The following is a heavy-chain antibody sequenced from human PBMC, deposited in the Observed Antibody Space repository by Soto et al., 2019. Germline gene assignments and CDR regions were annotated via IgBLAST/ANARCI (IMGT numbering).Heavy chain of an antibody. D-gene: IGHD1-26*01. V-gene: IGHV3-9*01. CDR2: ISWNSGGI. CDR3: AKDICQRLGGATSFDF. J-gene: IGHJ4*02. Sequence: EVQLVESGGGLVQPGRSLTLSCAPSGFTFDDYAMHWVRQAPGKGLEWVSGISWNSGGIGYADSVKGRFTISRDNAKNCLELQMNSLRPEDTALYYCAKDICQRLGGATSFDFWGQGTLVTVSS. CDR1: GFTFDDYA.